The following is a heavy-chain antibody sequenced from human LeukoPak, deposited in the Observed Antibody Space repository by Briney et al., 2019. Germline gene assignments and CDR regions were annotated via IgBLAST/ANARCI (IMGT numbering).Heavy chain of an antibody. Sequence: SETLSLTCAVYGGSFSGYYWSWIRQPPGKGLEWIGEINHSGSTNYNPSLKSRVTISVDTSKNQFSLKLSSVTAADTAVYYCARLDIIVVLGRGYYGMDVWGQGTTVTVSS. CDR3: ARLDIIVVLGRGYYGMDV. D-gene: IGHD2-2*03. J-gene: IGHJ6*02. CDR1: GGSFSGYY. CDR2: INHSGST. V-gene: IGHV4-34*01.